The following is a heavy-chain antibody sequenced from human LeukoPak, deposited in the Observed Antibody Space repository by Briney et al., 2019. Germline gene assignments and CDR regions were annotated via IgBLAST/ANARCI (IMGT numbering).Heavy chain of an antibody. V-gene: IGHV1-18*01. D-gene: IGHD2-2*01. CDR3: ARGGDIVVVPAAYTYYYMDV. J-gene: IGHJ6*03. CDR2: ISAYNGNT. Sequence: GASVKVSCKASGYTFTSYAMSWVRQAPGQGLEWMGWISAYNGNTNYAQKLQGRVTMTTDTSTSTAYMELRSLRSDDTAVYYCARGGDIVVVPAAYTYYYMDVWGKGTTVTVSS. CDR1: GYTFTSYA.